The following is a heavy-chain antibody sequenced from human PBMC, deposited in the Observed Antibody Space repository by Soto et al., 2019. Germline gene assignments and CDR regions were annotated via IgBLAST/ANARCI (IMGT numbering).Heavy chain of an antibody. J-gene: IGHJ6*02. CDR1: GGTFSSYA. CDR2: IIPIFGTA. Sequence: SVKVSCKASGGTFSSYAISWVRQAPGQGLEWMGGIIPIFGTANYAQKFQGRVTITADESTSTAYMELSSLRSEDTAVYYCARXGVTGTYYYYGMDVWGQGTTVTVSS. D-gene: IGHD1-20*01. CDR3: ARXGVTGTYYYYGMDV. V-gene: IGHV1-69*13.